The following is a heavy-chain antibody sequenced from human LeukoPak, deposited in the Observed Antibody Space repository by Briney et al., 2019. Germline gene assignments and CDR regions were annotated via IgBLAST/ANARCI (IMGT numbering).Heavy chain of an antibody. CDR1: GFTFSSYA. D-gene: IGHD3-22*01. V-gene: IGHV3-23*01. J-gene: IGHJ4*02. CDR2: ISGSGGST. Sequence: PGGSLRLSCAASGFTFSSYAMSWVRQAPGKGLEWVSAISGSGGSTYYADSVKGRFTTSRDNSKNTLYLQMNSLRAEDTAVYYCAKFDVGDSSGYSLDYWGQGTLVTVSS. CDR3: AKFDVGDSSGYSLDY.